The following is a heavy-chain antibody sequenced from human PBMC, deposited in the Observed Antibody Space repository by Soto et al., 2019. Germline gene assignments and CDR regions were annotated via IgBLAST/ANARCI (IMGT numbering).Heavy chain of an antibody. V-gene: IGHV5-51*01. CDR1: GSNVTDYW. CDR3: ARGPPADR. Sequence: PAQSLKISCKASGSNVTDYWNYCVRQLPWKGLEWMASIHTDGSQTRYSPSFQGQVTISADESMIIAYLRWRSLTAPDSATYYCARGPPADRWGEGTLVTVSS. CDR2: IHTDGSQT. J-gene: IGHJ5*02. D-gene: IGHD2-15*01.